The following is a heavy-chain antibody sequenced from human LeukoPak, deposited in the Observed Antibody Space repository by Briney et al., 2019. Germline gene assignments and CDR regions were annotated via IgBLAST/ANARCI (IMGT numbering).Heavy chain of an antibody. CDR1: GGSFSGYY. Sequence: PSETLSLTCAVYGGSFSGYYWSWIRQPPGKGLEWIGEINHSGSTNYNPSLKSRVTISVDTSKNQFSLKLSSVTAADTAVYYCARGPHGSGSSRPFDYWGQGTLVTVPS. D-gene: IGHD3-10*01. CDR3: ARGPHGSGSSRPFDY. J-gene: IGHJ4*02. V-gene: IGHV4-34*01. CDR2: INHSGST.